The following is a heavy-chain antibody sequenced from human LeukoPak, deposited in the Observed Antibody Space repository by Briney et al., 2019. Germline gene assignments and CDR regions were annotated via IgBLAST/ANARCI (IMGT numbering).Heavy chain of an antibody. CDR2: INLDGSEK. D-gene: IGHD6-19*01. J-gene: IGHJ3*02. CDR3: AKSSGWSYDAFDI. V-gene: IGHV3-7*05. Sequence: GGSLRLSCAASGFTFNTYWMGWVRQAPGKGLEWVANINLDGSEKYYVDSVKGRFTISRDNSKNTLYLQMNSLRAEDTAVYYCAKSSGWSYDAFDIWGQGTMVTVSS. CDR1: GFTFNTYW.